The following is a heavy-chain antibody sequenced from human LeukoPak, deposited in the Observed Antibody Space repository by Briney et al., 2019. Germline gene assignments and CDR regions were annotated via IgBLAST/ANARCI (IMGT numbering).Heavy chain of an antibody. Sequence: ASVKVSCKASGYTFTGYYMHWVRQAPGQGLEWMGWINPNSGGTSYAQKFQGRVTMTRDTSISTAYMELSRLRSDDTAVYYCARDPGYSYGVDYFDYWGQGTLVTVSS. CDR1: GYTFTGYY. J-gene: IGHJ4*02. D-gene: IGHD5-18*01. CDR3: ARDPGYSYGVDYFDY. CDR2: INPNSGGT. V-gene: IGHV1-2*02.